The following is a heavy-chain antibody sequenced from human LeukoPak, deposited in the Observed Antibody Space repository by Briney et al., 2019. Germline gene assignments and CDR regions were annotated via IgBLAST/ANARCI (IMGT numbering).Heavy chain of an antibody. J-gene: IGHJ6*03. D-gene: IGHD6-6*01. V-gene: IGHV4-61*02. CDR2: IHTSGTT. Sequence: SQTLSLTCGVFGGSINSGVYYWGWVRQPAGKGLEWIGRIHTSGTTNYTPSLKIRVTISIDKTKIQFFLSLVSVTATATYDYKCARDFRLGARTYYYYMDVWGKGTTVTVSS. CDR1: GGSINSGVYY. CDR3: ARDFRLGARTYYYYMDV.